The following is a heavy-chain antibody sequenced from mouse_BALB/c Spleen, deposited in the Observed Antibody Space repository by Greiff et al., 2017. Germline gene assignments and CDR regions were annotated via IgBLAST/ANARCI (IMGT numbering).Heavy chain of an antibody. CDR1: GYTFTDYN. CDR2: IYPYNGGT. V-gene: IGHV1S29*02. Sequence: EVQLVESGPELVKPGASVKISCKASGYTFTDYNMHWVKQSHGKSLEWIGYIYPYNGGTGYNQKFKSKATLTVDNSSSTAYMELRSLTSEDSAVYYCARKGSYYGNYWFAYWGQGTLVTVSA. CDR3: ARKGSYYGNYWFAY. D-gene: IGHD2-1*01. J-gene: IGHJ3*01.